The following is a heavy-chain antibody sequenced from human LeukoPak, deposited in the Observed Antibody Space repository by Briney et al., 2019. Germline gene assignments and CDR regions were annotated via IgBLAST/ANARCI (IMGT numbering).Heavy chain of an antibody. Sequence: PSETLSLTCAVYGGSFSGYYWSWTRQPPGKGLEWIGEINHSGSTNYNPSLKSRVTISVDTSKNQFSLKLSSVTAADTAVYYCARHYGSGYYWYFDLWGRGTLVTVSS. CDR2: INHSGST. CDR3: ARHYGSGYYWYFDL. D-gene: IGHD3-10*01. CDR1: GGSFSGYY. V-gene: IGHV4-34*01. J-gene: IGHJ2*01.